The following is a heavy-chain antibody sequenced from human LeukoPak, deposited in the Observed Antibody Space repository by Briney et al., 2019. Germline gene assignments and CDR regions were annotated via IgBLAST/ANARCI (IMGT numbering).Heavy chain of an antibody. V-gene: IGHV3-23*01. CDR3: ARVGFYDYVWGSYRYGYFDY. CDR2: ISGSGDST. J-gene: IGHJ4*02. Sequence: ETLSLTCTVSGGSIGSSSYYWGWIRQPPGKGLEWVSSISGSGDSTYYADSVKGRFTISRDNSKNTVYLQMNSLRAEDTAVYYCARVGFYDYVWGSYRYGYFDYWGQGTLVTVSS. D-gene: IGHD3-16*02. CDR1: GGSIGSSSYY.